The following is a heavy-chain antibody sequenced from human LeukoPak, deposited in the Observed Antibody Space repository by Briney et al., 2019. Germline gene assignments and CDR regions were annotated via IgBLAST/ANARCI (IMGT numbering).Heavy chain of an antibody. V-gene: IGHV4-59*01. CDR3: ARVGARGPVFDY. J-gene: IGHJ4*02. CDR2: IYYSGST. CDR1: GGSISSYY. D-gene: IGHD1-26*01. Sequence: SETLSLTCTVSGGSISSYYWSWIRQPPGKGLEWIGYIYYSGSTNYNPSLKSRVTISVDTSKNQFSLKLSSVTAADTAVHYCARVGARGPVFDYWGQGTLVTVSS.